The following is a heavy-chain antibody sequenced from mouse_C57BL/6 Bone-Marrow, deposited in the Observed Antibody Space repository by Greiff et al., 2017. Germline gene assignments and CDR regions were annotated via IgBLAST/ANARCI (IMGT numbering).Heavy chain of an antibody. CDR1: GYTFTDYY. V-gene: IGHV1-76*01. CDR2: IYPGSGNT. CDR3: ARGGYYYGSSLRYFDY. D-gene: IGHD1-1*01. J-gene: IGHJ2*01. Sequence: VKLQESGAELVRPGASVKLSCKASGYTFTDYYINWVKQRPGQGLEWIARIYPGSGNTYYNEKFKGKATLTAEKSSSTAYMQLSSLTSEDSAVYFCARGGYYYGSSLRYFDYWGQGTTLTVSS.